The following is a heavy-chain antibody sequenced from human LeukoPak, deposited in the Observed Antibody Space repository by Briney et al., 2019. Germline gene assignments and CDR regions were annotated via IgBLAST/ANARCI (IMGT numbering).Heavy chain of an antibody. CDR1: GFTFSSYG. Sequence: HPAGSLRLSCAASGFTFSSYGMHWVRQAPGKGLEWVAFIRYDGSNKYYADSVKGRFTICRDNSKNTLYLQMNSLRAEDTAVYYCAKQPYYYGSGSYYKGAFDIWGQGTMVTVSS. CDR2: IRYDGSNK. D-gene: IGHD3-10*01. J-gene: IGHJ3*02. CDR3: AKQPYYYGSGSYYKGAFDI. V-gene: IGHV3-30*02.